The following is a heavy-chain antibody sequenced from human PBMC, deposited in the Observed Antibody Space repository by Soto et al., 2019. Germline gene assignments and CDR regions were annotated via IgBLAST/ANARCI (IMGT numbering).Heavy chain of an antibody. CDR3: AKDSFINLRGYDSY. CDR2: ISGSGDST. V-gene: IGHV3-23*01. CDR1: GFTFITYA. D-gene: IGHD5-12*01. J-gene: IGHJ4*02. Sequence: WGSLRLSCAASGFTFITYAIIFFRHSAGKGLEWVSAISGSGDSTYYADSVKGRFTISRDNSKNTLYLQMSSLRAEDTAIYYCAKDSFINLRGYDSYWGQGTLVTVSS.